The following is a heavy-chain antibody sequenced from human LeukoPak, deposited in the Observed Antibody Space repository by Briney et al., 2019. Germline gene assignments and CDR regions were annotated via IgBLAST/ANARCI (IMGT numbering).Heavy chain of an antibody. CDR1: GGSISSYY. CDR2: IYTSGST. D-gene: IGHD3-10*01. V-gene: IGHV4-4*07. CDR3: ARDGSGSPLYYFDY. J-gene: IGHJ4*02. Sequence: SETLSLTXTVSGGSISSYYWSWIRQPAGKGLEWIGRIYTSGSTNYNPSLKSRVTMSVDTSKNQCSLKLSSVTAADTAVYYCARDGSGSPLYYFDYWGQGTLVTVSS.